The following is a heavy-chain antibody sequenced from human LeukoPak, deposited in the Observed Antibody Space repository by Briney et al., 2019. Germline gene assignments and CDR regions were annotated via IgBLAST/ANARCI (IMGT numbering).Heavy chain of an antibody. D-gene: IGHD1-26*01. J-gene: IGHJ4*02. CDR1: GFTFSNYW. Sequence: GGSLRLSCVASGFTFSNYWMSWVRQAPGKGLEWVANIKQDGSEKYYVDSVKGRFTISRDNAKNSLYLQMNSLRAEDTAVYYCARTSLVGAPYFDYWGQGTLVTVSS. CDR2: IKQDGSEK. V-gene: IGHV3-7*01. CDR3: ARTSLVGAPYFDY.